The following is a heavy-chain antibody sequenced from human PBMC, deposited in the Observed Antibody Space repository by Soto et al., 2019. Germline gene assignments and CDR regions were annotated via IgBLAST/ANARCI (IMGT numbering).Heavy chain of an antibody. CDR2: IYSGGST. D-gene: IGHD1-26*01. J-gene: IGHJ6*02. V-gene: IGHV3-66*01. CDR3: ARDPGDRNGVSV. Sequence: ESGGGLVQPGGSLRLSCAASGFTVSSDYMSWVRQAPGKGLEWVSVIYSGGSTYYADSVKGRFTISRDNSKNTLYLQMNSLRAEDTAVYYCARDPGDRNGVSVWGQGTTVTVSS. CDR1: GFTVSSDY.